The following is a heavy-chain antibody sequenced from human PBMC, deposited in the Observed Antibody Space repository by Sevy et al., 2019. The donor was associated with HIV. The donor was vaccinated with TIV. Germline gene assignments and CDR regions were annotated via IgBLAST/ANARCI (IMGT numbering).Heavy chain of an antibody. Sequence: GGSLRLSCAASGFTFSDYYMTWIRQAPGKGLEWVSYISSSGSTISNEDFVKGRFTISRDNAKNSLFLQMNSLRAEDTAVYYCARVENLEWSPNSPDYFDYWGQGTLVTVSS. CDR2: ISSSGSTI. D-gene: IGHD3-3*01. J-gene: IGHJ4*02. CDR3: ARVENLEWSPNSPDYFDY. V-gene: IGHV3-11*01. CDR1: GFTFSDYY.